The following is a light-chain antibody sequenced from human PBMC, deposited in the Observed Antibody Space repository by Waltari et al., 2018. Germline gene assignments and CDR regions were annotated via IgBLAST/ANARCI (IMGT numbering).Light chain of an antibody. CDR3: QVWDSSSDWE. Sequence: SAVRTQPPSISVAPGQTAKITCGGRNIGSKSVHWYQQRPGQAPQLLVFDDSARPSGIPDRFAVSHSEDTATLTISRVEAGEEADYYCQVWDSSSDWEFGEGTKLTV. J-gene: IGLJ2*01. V-gene: IGLV3-21*02. CDR1: NIGSKS. CDR2: DDS.